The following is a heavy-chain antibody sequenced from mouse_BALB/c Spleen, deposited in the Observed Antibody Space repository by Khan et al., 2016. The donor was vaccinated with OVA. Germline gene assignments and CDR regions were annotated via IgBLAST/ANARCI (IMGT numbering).Heavy chain of an antibody. J-gene: IGHJ3*01. CDR2: INPSTGYT. V-gene: IGHV1-7*01. CDR3: GRGGHYGAWFAY. Sequence: QVQLQQSGTELAKPGASVKISCKASGYSFTTYWMHWVKQRPGQGLEWIGYINPSTGYTDYNQNFRDRATLTADDSSITAYMELSSLTSDDSAVYFCGRGGHYGAWFAYWGQWTLVTVSA. CDR1: GYSFTTYW. D-gene: IGHD2-1*01.